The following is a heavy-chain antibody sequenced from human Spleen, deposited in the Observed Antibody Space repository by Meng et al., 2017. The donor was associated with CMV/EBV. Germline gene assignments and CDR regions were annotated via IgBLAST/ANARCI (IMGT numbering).Heavy chain of an antibody. CDR1: GFSFSRFA. D-gene: IGHD4-23*01. Sequence: GESLKISCAASGFSFSRFAMRWVRQAPGKGLEWVAVIAYDGSSQNYADSVKGRFTISRDNSKNTLYLQMSSLRAEDTAVYYCARGSHYGGIHNWFDPWGHGTLVTVSS. V-gene: IGHV3-30*04. J-gene: IGHJ5*02. CDR2: IAYDGSSQ. CDR3: ARGSHYGGIHNWFDP.